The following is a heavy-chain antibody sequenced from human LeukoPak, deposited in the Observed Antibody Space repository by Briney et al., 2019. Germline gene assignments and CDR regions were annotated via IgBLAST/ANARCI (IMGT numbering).Heavy chain of an antibody. Sequence: NPSETLSLTCTVSGGSISNYYRSWIRQPPGKGLEWIGYIYYSGSTNYNPSLKSRVTISVDTSKNQFSLKLSSVTAADTAVYYCAREQVATISFYFDYWGQGTLVTVSS. CDR3: AREQVATISFYFDY. D-gene: IGHD2-15*01. J-gene: IGHJ4*02. V-gene: IGHV4-59*01. CDR2: IYYSGST. CDR1: GGSISNYY.